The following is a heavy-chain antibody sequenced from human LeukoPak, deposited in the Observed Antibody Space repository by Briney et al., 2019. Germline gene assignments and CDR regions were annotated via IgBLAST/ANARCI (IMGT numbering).Heavy chain of an antibody. CDR1: GFSFSTHG. V-gene: IGHV3-30*18. CDR2: ISYDGSDK. Sequence: GGSLRLSCAASGFSFSTHGMHWVRQAPGKGLEWVAVISYDGSDKYYADSVKGRFTISRDNSKNTLYLQMNSLRAEDTAVYYCAKDRDDILTGYPYYYGMDVWGQGTTVTVSS. D-gene: IGHD3-9*01. J-gene: IGHJ6*02. CDR3: AKDRDDILTGYPYYYGMDV.